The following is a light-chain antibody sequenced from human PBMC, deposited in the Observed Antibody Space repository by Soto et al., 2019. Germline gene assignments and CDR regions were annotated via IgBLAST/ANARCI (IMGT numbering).Light chain of an antibody. V-gene: IGKV1-5*03. Sequence: DIQMTQSPSTLSASVGDRVTNTCRASQSISNWLAWYQQKPGKAPKLLIYKASSLESGVPSRFSGSGSGTEFTLTISSLQPDDFATYYCQQYSTFGQVIKVEMK. CDR1: QSISNW. CDR2: KAS. CDR3: QQYST. J-gene: IGKJ1*01.